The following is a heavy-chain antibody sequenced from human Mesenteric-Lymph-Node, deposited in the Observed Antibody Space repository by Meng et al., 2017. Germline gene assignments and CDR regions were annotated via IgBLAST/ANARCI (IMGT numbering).Heavy chain of an antibody. CDR1: GFTFSSYW. V-gene: IGHV3-21*01. CDR2: ISSSSSYI. J-gene: IGHJ6*02. CDR3: ARAGLQLSYYYYYGMDV. Sequence: GGSLRLSCAASGFTFSSYWMTWVRQAPGKGLEWVSSISSSSSYIYYADSVKGRFTISRDNAKNSLYLQMNSLRAEDTAVYYCARAGLQLSYYYYYGMDVWGQGTTVTVSS. D-gene: IGHD2-15*01.